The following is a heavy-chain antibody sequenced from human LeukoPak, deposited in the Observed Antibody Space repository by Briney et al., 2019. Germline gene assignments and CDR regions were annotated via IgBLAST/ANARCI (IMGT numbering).Heavy chain of an antibody. CDR1: GGTFSRYD. CDR2: GIPILGIA. Sequence: SGKVSCKASGGTFSRYDISRGGQGPGEGGEGGGRGIPILGIANYAQKSQGRVTITADKSTSTAYMELSSLRSEDTAVYYCARDLFRIAVAGTWFDPWGQGTLVTVSS. J-gene: IGHJ5*02. D-gene: IGHD6-19*01. CDR3: ARDLFRIAVAGTWFDP. V-gene: IGHV1-69*04.